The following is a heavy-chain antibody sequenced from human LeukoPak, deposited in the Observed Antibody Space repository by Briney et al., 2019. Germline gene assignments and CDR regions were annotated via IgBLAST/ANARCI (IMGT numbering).Heavy chain of an antibody. CDR2: MNPNSGST. Sequence: WASVKVSCKASGYTFTSYDINWVRQATGQGLEWMGWMNPNSGSTGYAQKFQGRVTMTRNTSISTAYMELSSLRSEDTAVYYCASGPTRTYYDFWSGYYGWDYWGQGTLVTVSS. D-gene: IGHD3-3*01. J-gene: IGHJ4*02. V-gene: IGHV1-8*01. CDR1: GYTFTSYD. CDR3: ASGPTRTYYDFWSGYYGWDY.